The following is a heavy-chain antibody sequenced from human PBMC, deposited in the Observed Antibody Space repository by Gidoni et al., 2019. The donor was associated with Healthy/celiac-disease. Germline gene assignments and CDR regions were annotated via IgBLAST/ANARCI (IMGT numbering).Heavy chain of an antibody. CDR3: ARIPIYYDSSGEDY. D-gene: IGHD3-22*01. CDR1: GFPFSSYS. CDR2: ISSSSSTI. J-gene: IGHJ4*02. Sequence: EVQLVESGGGLVQPGGSLRLSCAASGFPFSSYSIKWVRQAPWKGLEWVSYISSSSSTIYYTDSVKGRFTISRDNAKNSLYLQMNSLRDEDTAVYYCARIPIYYDSSGEDYWGQGTLVTVSS. V-gene: IGHV3-48*02.